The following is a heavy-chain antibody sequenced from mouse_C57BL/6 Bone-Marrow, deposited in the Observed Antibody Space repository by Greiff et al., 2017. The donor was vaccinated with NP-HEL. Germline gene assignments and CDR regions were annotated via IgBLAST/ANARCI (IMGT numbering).Heavy chain of an antibody. CDR2: TFYSGIT. D-gene: IGHD1-1*01. CDR3: AMRPIYYYGSSDWYFDV. J-gene: IGHJ1*03. V-gene: IGHV3-3*01. CDR1: GFSINSDCY. Sequence: EVKLMESGPSLVRPSQSLSLTCTVTGFSINSDCYWIWIRQFPGNKLEYIGYTFYSGITYYNPSLESRTYITRDTSKNQFSLKLSSVTTEDTATYYCAMRPIYYYGSSDWYFDVWGTGTTVTVSS.